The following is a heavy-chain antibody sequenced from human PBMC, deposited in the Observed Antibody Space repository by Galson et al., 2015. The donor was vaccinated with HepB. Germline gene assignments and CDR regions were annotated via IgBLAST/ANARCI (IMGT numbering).Heavy chain of an antibody. Sequence: SLRLSCAASGFTFGDYAMSWFRQAPGKGLEWVGFIRSKAYGGTTEYAASVKGRFTISRDDSKSIAYLQMNSLKTEDTAVYYCTSYCGGDCYSLLRDRLAFDIWGQGTMVTVSS. D-gene: IGHD2-21*02. V-gene: IGHV3-49*03. J-gene: IGHJ3*02. CDR2: IRSKAYGGTT. CDR3: TSYCGGDCYSLLRDRLAFDI. CDR1: GFTFGDYA.